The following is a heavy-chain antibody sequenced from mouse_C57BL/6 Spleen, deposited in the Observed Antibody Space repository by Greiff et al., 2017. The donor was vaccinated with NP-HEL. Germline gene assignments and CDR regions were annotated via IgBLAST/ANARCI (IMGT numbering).Heavy chain of an antibody. V-gene: IGHV1-50*01. D-gene: IGHD3-2*02. J-gene: IGHJ2*01. CDR2: IDPSDSYT. CDR1: GYTFTSYW. CDR3: ARSTAQATGYFDY. Sequence: QVQLQQSGAELVKPGASVKLSCKASGYTFTSYWMQWVKQRPGQGLEWIGEIDPSDSYTNYNQKFKGKATLTVDTSSSTAYMQLSSLTSEDSAVYYCARSTAQATGYFDYWGQGTTLTVSS.